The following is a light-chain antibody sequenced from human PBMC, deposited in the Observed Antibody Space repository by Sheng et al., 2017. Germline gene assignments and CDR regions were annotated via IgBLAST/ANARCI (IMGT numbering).Light chain of an antibody. Sequence: QTVVTQEPSFSVSPGGTVTLTCGLNSGSVSTSYYPHWYQQTPGQAPRTLIYGTTTRSSGVPDRFTGSILGNKAALTITGAQADDESDYYCVLYMGSGISVFGGGTKLTVL. J-gene: IGLJ3*02. V-gene: IGLV8-61*01. CDR3: VLYMGSGISV. CDR2: GTT. CDR1: SGSVSTSYY.